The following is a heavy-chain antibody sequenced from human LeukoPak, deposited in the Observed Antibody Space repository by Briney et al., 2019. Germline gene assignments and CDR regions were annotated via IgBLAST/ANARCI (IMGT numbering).Heavy chain of an antibody. J-gene: IGHJ4*02. CDR3: ARVYDSSGYYFAPFDY. Sequence: SVEVSCKASGGTFSSYAISWVRQAPGQGLEWMGGIIPIFGTANYAQKFQGRVTITADESTSTAYMELSSLRSEDTAVYYCARVYDSSGYYFAPFDYWGQGTLVTVSS. CDR2: IIPIFGTA. CDR1: GGTFSSYA. V-gene: IGHV1-69*13. D-gene: IGHD3-22*01.